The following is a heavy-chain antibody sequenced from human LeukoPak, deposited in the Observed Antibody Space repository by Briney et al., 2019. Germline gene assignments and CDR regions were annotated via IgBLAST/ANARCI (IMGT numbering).Heavy chain of an antibody. D-gene: IGHD3-22*01. J-gene: IGHJ3*02. V-gene: IGHV4-34*01. CDR1: GGSFSGYY. CDR3: AKDSSGYYAFDI. CDR2: INHSGST. Sequence: SETLSLTCAVYGGSFSGYYWSWIRQPPGKGLEWIGEINHSGSTNYNPSLKSRVTISVDTSKNQLSLKLSSVTAADTAVYYCAKDSSGYYAFDIWGQGTMVTVSS.